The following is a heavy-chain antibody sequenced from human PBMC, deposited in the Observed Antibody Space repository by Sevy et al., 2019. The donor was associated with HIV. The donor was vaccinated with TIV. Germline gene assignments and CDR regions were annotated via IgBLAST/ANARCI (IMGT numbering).Heavy chain of an antibody. J-gene: IGHJ4*02. Sequence: GESLKISCAASGFAFYDYSMSWIHQAPGKGLEWVATLSFGCGKINYADSVKGRFTISRDNSKNSFYLQMDNLRVEDTALYYGAREGCTRPHDYWGQGTRVTVSS. CDR1: GFAFYDYS. CDR3: AREGCTRPHDY. V-gene: IGHV3-23*01. CDR2: LSFGCGKI. D-gene: IGHD2-8*01.